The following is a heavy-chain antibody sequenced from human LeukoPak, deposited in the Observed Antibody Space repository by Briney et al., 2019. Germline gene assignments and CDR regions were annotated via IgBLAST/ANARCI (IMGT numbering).Heavy chain of an antibody. J-gene: IGHJ6*02. D-gene: IGHD1-1*01. Sequence: ASVKVSCKASGYTFSDYTFTNYGISWVRQAPGQGLEWMGWISTYKSHTNYAQKFQGRVTMITDTSTNTAYMELRSLRSDDTAVYYCAREDNDDYYYYGMDVWGQGPRSPSP. CDR2: ISTYKSHT. CDR1: GYTFSDYTFTNYG. CDR3: AREDNDDYYYYGMDV. V-gene: IGHV1-18*01.